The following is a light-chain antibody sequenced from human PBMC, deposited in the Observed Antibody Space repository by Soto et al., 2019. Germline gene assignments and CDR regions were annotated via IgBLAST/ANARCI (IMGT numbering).Light chain of an antibody. J-gene: IGKJ4*01. Sequence: EIVLTQSPATLSLSPGERATLSCRASQSVSSYLAWYQQKPGQAPRLLIYDASNRATGIPARFSGSGSGTDFTLTINSLENEDFAVSCCRQRSNWPPLTFGGGTKVEIK. V-gene: IGKV3-11*01. CDR1: QSVSSY. CDR2: DAS. CDR3: RQRSNWPPLT.